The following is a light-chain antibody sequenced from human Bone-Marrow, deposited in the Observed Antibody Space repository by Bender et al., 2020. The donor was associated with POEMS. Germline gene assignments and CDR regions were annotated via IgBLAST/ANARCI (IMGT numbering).Light chain of an antibody. CDR3: CSYARSRTWV. CDR1: SSNIGAHA. Sequence: QSVLTQPPSASGTPGQRVTISCSGGSSNIGAHAVNWYQHLPGTAPKLLIYSSHRRPSEVPDRFSGSRSGTSASLAISGLQSEDEADYYCCSYARSRTWVCGGGTKVTVL. CDR2: SSH. V-gene: IGLV1-44*01. J-gene: IGLJ3*02.